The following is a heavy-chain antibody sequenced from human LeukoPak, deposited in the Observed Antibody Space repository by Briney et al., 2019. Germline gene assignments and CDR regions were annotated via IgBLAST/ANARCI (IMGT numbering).Heavy chain of an antibody. Sequence: SGTLSLTCTVSSGSISNSNYFWGWIRQPPGKGLEWIGSIFYSGSTDYNPSLKSRVTISVDTSKNQFSPKLNSVTAADTAVYFCARYYGSGRDSDHWGQGTLVTVSS. CDR3: ARYYGSGRDSDH. CDR1: SGSISNSNYF. CDR2: IFYSGST. D-gene: IGHD3-10*01. V-gene: IGHV4-39*01. J-gene: IGHJ5*02.